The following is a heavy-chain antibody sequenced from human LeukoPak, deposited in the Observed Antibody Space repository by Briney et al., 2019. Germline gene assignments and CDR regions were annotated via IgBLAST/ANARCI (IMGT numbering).Heavy chain of an antibody. CDR3: AKSLGSVVVTANDY. CDR1: GFSFGSFA. J-gene: IGHJ4*02. D-gene: IGHD2-21*02. Sequence: GGSLRLSCAASGFSFGSFAMSWVRQAPGKGLEWVSGIIGSGGTTFYADSVKGRFTISRDNSKNTLYLQMNSLRAEDTAIYYCAKSLGSVVVTANDYWGQGTLVTVSS. CDR2: IIGSGGTT. V-gene: IGHV3-23*01.